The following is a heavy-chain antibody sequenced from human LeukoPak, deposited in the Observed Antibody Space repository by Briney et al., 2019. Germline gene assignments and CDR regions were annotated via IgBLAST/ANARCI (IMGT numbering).Heavy chain of an antibody. CDR1: GFTFSNYV. J-gene: IGHJ4*02. Sequence: TGGSLRLSCAASGFTFSNYVMHWVRQAPGKGLEWVAVISYDGSNKYYADSVKGRFTISRDNSKNTLYLQMNSLRAEDTAVYYCARWSGTAMVLDYWGQGTLVTVSS. CDR2: ISYDGSNK. V-gene: IGHV3-30-3*01. D-gene: IGHD5-18*01. CDR3: ARWSGTAMVLDY.